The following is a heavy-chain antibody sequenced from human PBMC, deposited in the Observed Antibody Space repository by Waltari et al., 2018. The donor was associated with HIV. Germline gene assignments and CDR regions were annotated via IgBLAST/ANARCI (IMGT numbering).Heavy chain of an antibody. CDR3: ARIGTFPHNYAIDF. Sequence: QVPVVESGGGVVQPGDVRRLAWDASGPPFCRGCLHWVRQAPGKGLEWVASISYDGLKKYYGDSLRGRFTISRDNSKKTLYLEMKRLRPEDTAVYYCARIGTFPHNYAIDFWGQGTTVTVSS. V-gene: IGHV3-30*03. CDR2: ISYDGLKK. D-gene: IGHD1-26*01. CDR1: GPPFCRGC. J-gene: IGHJ6*02.